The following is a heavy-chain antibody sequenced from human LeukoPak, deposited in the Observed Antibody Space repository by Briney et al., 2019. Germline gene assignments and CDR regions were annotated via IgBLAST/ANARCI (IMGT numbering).Heavy chain of an antibody. J-gene: IGHJ4*02. Sequence: GRSLRLSCAASGFTFSSYAMHWVRQAPGKGLEWVAVISYDGSNKYYADSVKGRFTISRDNSKNTLYLQMNSLRAEDTAVYYCARDKGCCSGGSCYGGRRGFDYWGQGTLVTVSS. CDR3: ARDKGCCSGGSCYGGRRGFDY. V-gene: IGHV3-30-3*01. CDR2: ISYDGSNK. CDR1: GFTFSSYA. D-gene: IGHD2-15*01.